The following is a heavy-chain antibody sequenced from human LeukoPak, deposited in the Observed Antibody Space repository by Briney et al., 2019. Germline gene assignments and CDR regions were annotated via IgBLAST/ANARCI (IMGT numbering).Heavy chain of an antibody. J-gene: IGHJ4*02. V-gene: IGHV1-2*02. Sequence: ASVKVSCKASEYTFTGYYMHWVRQAPGQGLEWMGWMHPNSGGTNYAQKFQGRVTMTRDTSISTAYMELSRLRSDDTAVYYCARDPSGIAVAVMDYWGQGTLVTVSS. D-gene: IGHD6-19*01. CDR2: MHPNSGGT. CDR1: EYTFTGYY. CDR3: ARDPSGIAVAVMDY.